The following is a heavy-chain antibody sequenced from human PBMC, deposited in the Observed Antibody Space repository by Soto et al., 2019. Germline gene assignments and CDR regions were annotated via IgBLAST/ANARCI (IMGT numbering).Heavy chain of an antibody. CDR1: GFTFDDYV. CDR2: ISWDSGSI. V-gene: IGHV3-9*01. J-gene: IGHJ2*01. D-gene: IGHD6-13*01. Sequence: EVQLVESGGGLVQPGRSLRLSCAASGFTFDDYVMHWVRQAPGKGLEWVSSISWDSGSIDSADSVKGRFTISRDNAKNSXXLQMNRLRTEDTAFYYCAKDRGWGGAPGTLWDFDLWGRGTLVTVSS. CDR3: AKDRGWGGAPGTLWDFDL.